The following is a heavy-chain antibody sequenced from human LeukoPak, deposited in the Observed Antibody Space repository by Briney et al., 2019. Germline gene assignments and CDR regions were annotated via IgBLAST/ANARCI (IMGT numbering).Heavy chain of an antibody. D-gene: IGHD1-26*01. CDR1: GITFSSLW. CDR3: ARDRHGGSFYGYFDY. J-gene: IGHJ4*02. V-gene: IGHV3-30-3*01. CDR2: ISYDGSNE. Sequence: GGSLRLSCAASGITFSSLWMSWFRQAPGKGLEWVAVISYDGSNEHYIDSVKGRFTISRDDSKNTLYLQMNSLRPEDTAVYYCARDRHGGSFYGYFDYWGQGTLVTVSS.